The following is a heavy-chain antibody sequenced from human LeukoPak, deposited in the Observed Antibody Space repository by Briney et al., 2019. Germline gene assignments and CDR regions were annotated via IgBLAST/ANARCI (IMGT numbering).Heavy chain of an antibody. CDR2: INGYGSST. Sequence: GGSLRLSCAASGFTFSSYWMHWVRQAPGKGLVWVSRINGYGSSTTYADSVKGRFTISRDNAKNTLYLQMNSLRAEDTALYYCARGVDFSDSWGQGTLVAISS. J-gene: IGHJ4*02. CDR3: ARGVDFSDS. V-gene: IGHV3-74*01. CDR1: GFTFSSYW. D-gene: IGHD3/OR15-3a*01.